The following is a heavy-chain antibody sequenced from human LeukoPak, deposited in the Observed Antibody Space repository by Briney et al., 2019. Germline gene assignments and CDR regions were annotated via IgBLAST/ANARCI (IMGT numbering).Heavy chain of an antibody. D-gene: IGHD2-15*01. CDR2: ISYDGSNK. V-gene: IGHV3-30*04. J-gene: IGHJ3*02. CDR1: GFTFSSYA. CDR3: AKDGGSDPDSFDI. Sequence: GGSLRLSCAASGFTFSSYAMHWVRQAPGKGLEWVAVISYDGSNKYYADSVKGRFTISRDNTKNSLYLQMNSLRAEDTAVYYCAKDGGSDPDSFDIWGQGTMVTVSS.